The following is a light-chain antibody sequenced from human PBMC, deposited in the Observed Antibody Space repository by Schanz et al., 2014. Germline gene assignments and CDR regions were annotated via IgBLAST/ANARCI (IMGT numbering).Light chain of an antibody. J-gene: IGLJ1*01. CDR1: SSDVGGYNY. CDR2: EVS. Sequence: QSALTQPASVSGSPGQSITISCTGTSSDVGGYNYVAWYQQHPGKAPKLMIYEVSQRPSGVPDRFTGSKSGNTASLTVSGLQAEDEGDYYCSSYGGNLGVFGTGTKLTVL. CDR3: SSYGGNLGV. V-gene: IGLV2-8*01.